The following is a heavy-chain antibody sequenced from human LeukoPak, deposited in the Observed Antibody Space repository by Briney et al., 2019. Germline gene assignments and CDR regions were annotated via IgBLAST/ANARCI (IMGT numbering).Heavy chain of an antibody. D-gene: IGHD3-9*01. J-gene: IGHJ6*02. CDR1: GFTFSDYN. V-gene: IGHV3-11*01. Sequence: GGSLRLSCAASGFTFSDYNMNWVRQAPGKGLEWVSYITDSGHTIHYADSVKGRFTISRDNAKNSLYLQMNSLRAEDTAVYYCARSIGLTGGGVDVWGQGTTVTVSS. CDR3: ARSIGLTGGGVDV. CDR2: ITDSGHTI.